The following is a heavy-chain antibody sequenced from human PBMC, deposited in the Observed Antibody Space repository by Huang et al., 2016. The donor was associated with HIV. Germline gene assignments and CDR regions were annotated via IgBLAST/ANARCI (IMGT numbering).Heavy chain of an antibody. V-gene: IGHV3-30-3*01. CDR2: RSYDGSNK. CDR1: GFTFSNYA. D-gene: IGHD6-19*01. Sequence: QVQLVESGGGVVQPGRSLRLSCAASGFTFSNYAMHWVRQAPGKGLEWVAVRSYDGSNKYYTDSVKGRFTIARDNSKNALYLQMNSLRAEDTAVYYCARRAVAGIYYYYYMDVWGKGTTVTVSS. J-gene: IGHJ6*03. CDR3: ARRAVAGIYYYYYMDV.